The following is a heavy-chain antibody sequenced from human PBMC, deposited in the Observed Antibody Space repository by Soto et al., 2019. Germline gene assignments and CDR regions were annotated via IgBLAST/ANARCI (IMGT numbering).Heavy chain of an antibody. CDR1: SGSFSGYY. CDR3: ARGRLFLTPSGLAITYFDY. CDR2: ITHGGST. V-gene: IGHV4-34*01. Sequence: SETLSLTCAVYSGSFSGYYYSWIRQPPGKGLEWIGEITHGGSTTYSPSLKSRVTMSLDTSKNQFSLKMTSVTAADTAVYYCARGRLFLTPSGLAITYFDYWGQGSLVTVSS. J-gene: IGHJ4*02. D-gene: IGHD3-3*01.